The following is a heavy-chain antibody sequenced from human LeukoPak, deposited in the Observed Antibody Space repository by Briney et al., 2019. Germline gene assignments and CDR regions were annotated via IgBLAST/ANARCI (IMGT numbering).Heavy chain of an antibody. CDR1: GDSVSSNSAA. Sequence: PSQTLSLTCAISGDSVSSNSAAWNWIRQSPSRGLEWLGRTYYRSKWYNDYAVSVKSRITINPDTSKNQFSLKLSSVTAADTAMYYCARVKRKYQVLKPLHETPSHYFDYWGQGTLVTVSS. CDR3: ARVKRKYQVLKPLHETPSHYFDY. V-gene: IGHV6-1*01. D-gene: IGHD2-2*01. CDR2: TYYRSKWYN. J-gene: IGHJ4*02.